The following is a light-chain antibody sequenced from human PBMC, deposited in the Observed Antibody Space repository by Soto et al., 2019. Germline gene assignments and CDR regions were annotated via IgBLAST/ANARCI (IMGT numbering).Light chain of an antibody. CDR2: DNT. V-gene: IGLV1-40*01. Sequence: QSELTQPPSVSGAPGQRVTISCTGSSSNIGAGYAVHWYQQLPGTAPKLLIYDNTNRPSGVPDRFSASESATSASLAITGLQAEDEADYYCQSYDSSDKLIFGGGTQLTVL. CDR1: SSNIGAGYA. J-gene: IGLJ7*01. CDR3: QSYDSSDKLI.